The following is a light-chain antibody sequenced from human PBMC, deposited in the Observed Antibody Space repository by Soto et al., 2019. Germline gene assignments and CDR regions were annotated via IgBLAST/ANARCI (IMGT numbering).Light chain of an antibody. V-gene: IGKV2-28*01. CDR3: MEALKARGT. J-gene: IGKJ3*01. CDR2: LGS. Sequence: DIVMTQSPLSLPVTPGEPASISCRSSQSLLHSNGYNYLDWYLQKPGQSPQLLIYLGSNRASVVPDRFSGSGLGTDLTLKISRVEAKDVGVYYCMEALKARGTFGPGTKVDIK. CDR1: QSLLHSNGYNY.